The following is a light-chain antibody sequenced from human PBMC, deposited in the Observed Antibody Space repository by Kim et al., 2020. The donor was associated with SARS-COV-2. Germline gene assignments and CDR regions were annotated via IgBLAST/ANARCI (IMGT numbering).Light chain of an antibody. CDR2: DDK. J-gene: IGLJ2*01. CDR1: SGTIASNY. CDR3: QSYHTSNLV. Sequence: NITWTRSSGTIASNYVQCYQQRPRSAPTTVIYDDKQSPSGVPDLFSCSIDSSSNSASLTISGLKTEDEADYYYQSYHTSNLVFGGGTQLTVL. V-gene: IGLV6-57*03.